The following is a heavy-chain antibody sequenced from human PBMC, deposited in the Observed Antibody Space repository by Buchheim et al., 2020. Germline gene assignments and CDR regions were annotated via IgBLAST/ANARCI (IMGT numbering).Heavy chain of an antibody. J-gene: IGHJ4*02. V-gene: IGHV3-30*18. CDR3: AKGLGGGREYDYVWGSYRFYVN. CDR2: ISYDGSNK. D-gene: IGHD3-16*02. CDR1: GFTFSSYG. Sequence: QVQLVESGGGVVQPGRSLRLSCAASGFTFSSYGMHWVRQAPGKGLEWVAVISYDGSNKYYADSVKGRFTISRDNSNNTLFLEMSSLRPDDTAVYYCAKGLGGGREYDYVWGSYRFYVNWGQGTL.